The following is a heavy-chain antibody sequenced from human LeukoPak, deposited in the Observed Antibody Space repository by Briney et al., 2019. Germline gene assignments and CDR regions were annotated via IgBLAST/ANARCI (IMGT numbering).Heavy chain of an antibody. D-gene: IGHD1-26*01. CDR3: ARSTYSGSSYDY. V-gene: IGHV3-74*01. J-gene: IGHJ4*02. CDR2: IKSGGSST. Sequence: PGGSLRLSCAASGFTFSSYWMHWVRQVPGKGLVWVSRIKSGGSSTTYADSVKGRFTISRDNAKNTLYLQMSSLRAEDTAVYYCARSTYSGSSYDYWGQGTLVTVSS. CDR1: GFTFSSYW.